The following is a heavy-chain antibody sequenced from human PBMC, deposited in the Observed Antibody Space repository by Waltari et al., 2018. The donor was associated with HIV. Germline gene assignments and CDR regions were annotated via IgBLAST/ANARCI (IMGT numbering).Heavy chain of an antibody. CDR1: GFTLSNYT. Sequence: EVQLVESGGGLVQPGGSMRRSWAASGFTLSNYTMNWVRQAPGKGLEWVSYISRSSSSIFYADSVKGRFTISRDNAKNSLYLQMNSLRVEDTAVYYCARDINGGWGYWGQGTLVTVAS. J-gene: IGHJ4*02. CDR3: ARDINGGWGY. V-gene: IGHV3-48*01. D-gene: IGHD7-27*01. CDR2: ISRSSSSI.